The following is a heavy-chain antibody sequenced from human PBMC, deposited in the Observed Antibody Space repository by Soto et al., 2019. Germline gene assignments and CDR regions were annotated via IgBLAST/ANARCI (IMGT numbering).Heavy chain of an antibody. CDR1: GDSVSSNSAA. Sequence: KQSQTLSLTCAISGDSVSSNSAAWNWIRQSPSRGLEWLGRTYYRSKWYNDYAVSVKSRITINPDTSKNQFSLQLNSVTPEDTAVYYCAREGGYDSWYGGYYFDYWGQGTLVTVSS. V-gene: IGHV6-1*01. CDR3: AREGGYDSWYGGYYFDY. J-gene: IGHJ4*02. CDR2: TYYRSKWYN. D-gene: IGHD6-13*01.